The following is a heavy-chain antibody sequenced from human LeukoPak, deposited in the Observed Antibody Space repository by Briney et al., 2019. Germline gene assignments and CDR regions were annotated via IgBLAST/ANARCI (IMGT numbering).Heavy chain of an antibody. V-gene: IGHV3-30*03. D-gene: IGHD1-26*01. Sequence: GGSLRLSCAASGFTFSSYGMHWVRQAPGKGLEWVAVISYDGSDKYYADSVKGRFTISRDNSRNTLYLQMNTLRAEDTAVYYCARTSGSYPINDVDYWGQGTLVTVSS. CDR2: ISYDGSDK. CDR3: ARTSGSYPINDVDY. J-gene: IGHJ4*02. CDR1: GFTFSSYG.